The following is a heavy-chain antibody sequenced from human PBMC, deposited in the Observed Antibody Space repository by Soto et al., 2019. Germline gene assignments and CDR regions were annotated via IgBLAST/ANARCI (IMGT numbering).Heavy chain of an antibody. Sequence: QVQLVQSGAEVNKPGSSVKVSCKASGGTFSIYTISWVRQAPGQGLEWMGGSANSAQKCQGRLTETADESTSKVYLELSSLTSEDTAVYYCAREGPPDIAWFDPWGQGTLVSVSS. CDR3: AREGPPDIAWFDP. V-gene: IGHV1-69*01. J-gene: IGHJ5*02. CDR2: SA. CDR1: GGTFSIYT. D-gene: IGHD2-15*01.